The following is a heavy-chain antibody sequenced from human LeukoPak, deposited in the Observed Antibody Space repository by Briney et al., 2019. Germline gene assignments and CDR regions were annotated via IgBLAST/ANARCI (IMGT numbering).Heavy chain of an antibody. V-gene: IGHV1-2*04. CDR3: AREKGDYGDYYYYGMDV. Sequence: ASVTVSCKASGYTFTGYYMHWVRQAPGQGLEWMGWINPNSGGTNYAQKFQGWVTMTRDTSISTAYMELSRLRSDDTAVYYCAREKGDYGDYYYYGMDVWGQGTTVTVSS. CDR2: INPNSGGT. J-gene: IGHJ6*02. CDR1: GYTFTGYY. D-gene: IGHD4-17*01.